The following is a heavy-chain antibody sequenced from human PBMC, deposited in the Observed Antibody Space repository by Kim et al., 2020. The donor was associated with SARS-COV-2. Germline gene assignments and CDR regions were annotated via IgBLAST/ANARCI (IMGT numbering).Heavy chain of an antibody. Sequence: SETLSLTCTVSGGSISSSSYYWGWIRQPPGKGLEWIGSIYYSGSTYYTPSLKSRVTISVDTSKNQFSLRLSSVTAADTAVYYCARHGYCSAGSCYSGPNWFDPWGQGTLVTVSS. V-gene: IGHV4-39*01. CDR2: IYYSGST. D-gene: IGHD2-15*01. J-gene: IGHJ5*02. CDR3: ARHGYCSAGSCYSGPNWFDP. CDR1: GGSISSSSYY.